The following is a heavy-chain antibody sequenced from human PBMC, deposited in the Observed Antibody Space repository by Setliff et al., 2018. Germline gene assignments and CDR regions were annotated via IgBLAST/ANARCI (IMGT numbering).Heavy chain of an antibody. J-gene: IGHJ4*02. Sequence: ALVKVSCKATGYTLSRHYMHWARQAPGQGLEWMGIINPGGGSASIVQKFQGRVTMTSDTSTSTVYMEVTGLTSEDTAVYYCARAGVAAADRKGLLEYWGQGTLVTVSS. CDR1: GYTLSRHY. V-gene: IGHV1-46*01. D-gene: IGHD6-13*01. CDR3: ARAGVAAADRKGLLEY. CDR2: INPGGGSA.